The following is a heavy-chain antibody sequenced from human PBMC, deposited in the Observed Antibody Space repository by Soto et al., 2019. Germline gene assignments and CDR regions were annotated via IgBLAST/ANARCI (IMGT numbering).Heavy chain of an antibody. CDR3: TRLRYGGAFDY. V-gene: IGHV4-59*08. Sequence: QVQLQESGPGLVKPSETLSLTCTVSDASLSSYFWNWIRRPPGKGLEWIGYVSYSGSSNYNPSLKNRVAVSLDTSKNQSSLKLRSVTAADTAVYYCTRLRYGGAFDYWAREPWSPSPQ. J-gene: IGHJ4*02. CDR1: DASLSSYF. D-gene: IGHD4-17*01. CDR2: VSYSGSS.